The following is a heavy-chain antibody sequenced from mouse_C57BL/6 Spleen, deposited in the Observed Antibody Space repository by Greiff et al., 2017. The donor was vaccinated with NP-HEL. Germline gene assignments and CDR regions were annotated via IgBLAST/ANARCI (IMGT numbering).Heavy chain of an antibody. V-gene: IGHV1-19*01. CDR1: GYTFTDYY. CDR3: ASTVVATYDWYFDV. Sequence: EVQGVESGPVLVKPGASVKMSCKASGYTFTDYYMNWVKQSHGKSLEWIGVINPYNGGTSYIQKFKGQATLTVDKSSSTAYMEINSLTSEDSAVYYSASTVVATYDWYFDVWGTGTTVTVSS. D-gene: IGHD1-1*01. J-gene: IGHJ1*03. CDR2: INPYNGGT.